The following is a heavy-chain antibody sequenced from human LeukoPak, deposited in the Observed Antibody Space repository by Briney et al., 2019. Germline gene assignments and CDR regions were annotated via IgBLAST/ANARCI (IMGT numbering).Heavy chain of an antibody. CDR3: ARRGGTGRDHFDY. D-gene: IGHD3/OR15-3a*01. V-gene: IGHV3-30-3*01. CDR1: GFTFSNYA. J-gene: IGHJ4*02. CDR2: ITYDGSNK. Sequence: GGSLRLSCAASGFTFSNYAIHCVRQAPGKGLEWVAIITYDGSNKYYADSVKGRFTISRDNSNNTLYLQMNSLRPEDTAVYYCARRGGTGRDHFDYWGQGTLVTVSS.